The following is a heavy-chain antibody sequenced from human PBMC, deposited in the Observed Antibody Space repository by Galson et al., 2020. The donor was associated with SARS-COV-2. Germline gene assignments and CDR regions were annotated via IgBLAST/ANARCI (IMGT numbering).Heavy chain of an antibody. V-gene: IGHV4-59*08. J-gene: IGHJ6*02. CDR2: IYYSGST. CDR3: ARQTPIYYDFWSGYYRGDYYYYGMDV. CDR1: GGSISSYY. D-gene: IGHD3-3*01. Sequence: ETSETLSLTRTVSGGSISSYYWSWIRQPPGKGLEWIGYIYYSGSTNYNPSLKSRVTISVDTSKNQFSLKLSSVTAADTAVDYCARQTPIYYDFWSGYYRGDYYYYGMDVWGQGTTVTVSS.